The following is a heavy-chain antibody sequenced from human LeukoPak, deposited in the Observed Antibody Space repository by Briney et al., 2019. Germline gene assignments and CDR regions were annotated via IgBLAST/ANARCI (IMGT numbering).Heavy chain of an antibody. CDR3: ARERGGGSYNDAFDI. CDR2: IIPIFGTA. V-gene: IGHV1-69*13. Sequence: SVKVSCKASGGTFSSYAISWVRQAPGQGLEWMGGIIPIFGTANYAQKFQGRVTITADESTSTAYMELSSLRSEDTAVYYCARERGGGSYNDAFDIWGQGTMVIVSS. D-gene: IGHD1-26*01. J-gene: IGHJ3*02. CDR1: GGTFSSYA.